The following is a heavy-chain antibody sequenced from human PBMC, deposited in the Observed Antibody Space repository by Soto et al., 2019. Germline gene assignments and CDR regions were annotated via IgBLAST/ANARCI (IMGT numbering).Heavy chain of an antibody. J-gene: IGHJ4*02. CDR3: ARGPSSLTRFDY. V-gene: IGHV3-30-3*01. Sequence: GGSLRLSCAASGFTFSSYAMHWVRQAPGKGLEWVAVISYDGSNKYYADSVKGRFTISRDNSKNTLYLQMNSLRAEDMAVYYCARGPSSLTRFDYWGQGTQVTVSS. CDR2: ISYDGSNK. CDR1: GFTFSSYA. D-gene: IGHD2-2*01.